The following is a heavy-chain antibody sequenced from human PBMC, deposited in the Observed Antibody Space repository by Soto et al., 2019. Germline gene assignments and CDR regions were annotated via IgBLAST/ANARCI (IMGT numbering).Heavy chain of an antibody. CDR2: ISYHGSDV. CDR3: VKDGGHFSVGRFYDFRFDF. D-gene: IGHD3-3*01. CDR1: GFTFSRHG. Sequence: QLQLVESGGGAVQPGRSLRLSCAASGFTFSRHGMHWVRKAPGKGLEWVALISYHGSDVRYGDSVKGRFTISRDNSKSTLYLQLNSLRPEDTALYYCVKDGGHFSVGRFYDFRFDFWGQGTVVTVSS. J-gene: IGHJ4*02. V-gene: IGHV3-30*18.